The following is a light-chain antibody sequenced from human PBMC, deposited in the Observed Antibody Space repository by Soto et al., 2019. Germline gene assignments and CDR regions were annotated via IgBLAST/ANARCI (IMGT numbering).Light chain of an antibody. Sequence: QSALTQPASVSGSPGQSITISCTGTSSDVGGYNYVSWSQQHPGKAPKLFISEVRNRPSGVSNRFSGSKSGNTASLTISGLQADDEADYYCSSYTASSTLLFGTGTKLTVL. CDR3: SSYTASSTLL. CDR1: SSDVGGYNY. CDR2: EVR. V-gene: IGLV2-14*03. J-gene: IGLJ1*01.